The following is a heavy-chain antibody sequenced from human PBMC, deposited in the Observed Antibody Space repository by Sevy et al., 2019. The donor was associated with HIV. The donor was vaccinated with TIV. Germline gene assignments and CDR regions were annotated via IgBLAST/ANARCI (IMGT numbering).Heavy chain of an antibody. Sequence: GGSLRLSCAGSGFDVSNNYMSWVRQAPGKGLEWVSIIYSSGKKYYADSVKGGFTISRDKSKNTVYLKMSSLRADDTAFYHCARDYSRRPGWFDPWGQGTLVTVSS. CDR1: GFDVSNNY. CDR3: ARDYSRRPGWFDP. J-gene: IGHJ5*02. V-gene: IGHV3-53*01. CDR2: IYSSGKK. D-gene: IGHD6-13*01.